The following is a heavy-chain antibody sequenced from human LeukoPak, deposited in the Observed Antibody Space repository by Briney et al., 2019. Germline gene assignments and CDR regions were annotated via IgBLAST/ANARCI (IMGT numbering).Heavy chain of an antibody. CDR1: GGSISSFY. J-gene: IGHJ3*02. CDR2: THSSGST. CDR3: AREYYYDSSGYCDAFDI. D-gene: IGHD3-22*01. V-gene: IGHV4-4*08. Sequence: SETLSLTCTVAGGSISSFYWGWIRQPPGKGVEWIGHTHSSGSTNYNPSLKSRVTISVDTAKNQFSLKLSSVTAADTAVYYCAREYYYDSSGYCDAFDIWGQGTMVTVSS.